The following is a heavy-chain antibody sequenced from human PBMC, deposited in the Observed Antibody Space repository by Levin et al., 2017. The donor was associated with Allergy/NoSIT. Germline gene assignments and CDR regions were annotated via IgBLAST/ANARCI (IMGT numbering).Heavy chain of an antibody. D-gene: IGHD6-19*01. J-gene: IGHJ4*02. CDR3: ARQDGVTVAGPFDF. V-gene: IGHV4-39*01. CDR2: IYYRGTT. CDR1: GGSISTNYY. Sequence: KTSETLSLTCIVSGGSISTNYYWGWIRQPPGKGLEWIGSIYYRGTTYYNPSLKSRVTISVDTSKNQFSLKLNSVTAADTAADTAVYYCARQDGVTVAGPFDFWGQGTLVTVSS.